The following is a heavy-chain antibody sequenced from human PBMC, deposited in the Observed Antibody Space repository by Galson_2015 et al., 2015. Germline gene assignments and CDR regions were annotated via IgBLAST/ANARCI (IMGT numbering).Heavy chain of an antibody. Sequence: SLRLSCAASGFTFSSYAMHWVRQAPGKGLEWVAVISYDGSNKFYADSVKGRFTISRDNSKNTLYLQMNSLRPEDTAVYYCARVGGDIAARTWGYFDYWGQGTTVTVSS. CDR1: GFTFSSYA. D-gene: IGHD6-6*01. CDR2: ISYDGSNK. J-gene: IGHJ4*02. CDR3: ARVGGDIAARTWGYFDY. V-gene: IGHV3-30-3*01.